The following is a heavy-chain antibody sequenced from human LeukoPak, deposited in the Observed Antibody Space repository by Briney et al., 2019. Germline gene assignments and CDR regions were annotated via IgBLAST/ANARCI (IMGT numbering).Heavy chain of an antibody. J-gene: IGHJ4*02. CDR1: GYSISSGYS. CDR2: ITHSGDT. CDR3: ARVLGSISH. Sequence: SETLSLTCGVSGYSISSGYSWVWIRQPPGKGLEWIASITHSGDTYYNPSPKSRVTISRDTSKNQFSLNLSSVTAADTAVYYCARVLGSISHWGQGTLVTVSS. V-gene: IGHV4-38-2*01. D-gene: IGHD1-1*01.